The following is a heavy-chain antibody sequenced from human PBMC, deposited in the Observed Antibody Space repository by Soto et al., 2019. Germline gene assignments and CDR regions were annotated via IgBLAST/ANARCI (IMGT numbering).Heavy chain of an antibody. V-gene: IGHV3-15*07. J-gene: IGHJ6*02. CDR2: IKSKTDGGTT. CDR1: GFTFSNAW. CDR3: TTGDYDFWSGTKYYYYYGMDV. Sequence: PGGSLRLSCAASGFTFSNAWMNWVRQAPGKGLEWVGRIKSKTDGGTTDYAAPVKGRFTISRDDSKNTLYLQMNSLKTEDTAVYYCTTGDYDFWSGTKYYYYYGMDVWGQGT. D-gene: IGHD3-3*01.